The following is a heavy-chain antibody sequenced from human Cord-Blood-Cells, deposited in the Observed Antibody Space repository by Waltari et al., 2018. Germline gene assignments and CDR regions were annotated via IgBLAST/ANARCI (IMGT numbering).Heavy chain of an antibody. CDR3: AKDYLSSSWYDY. CDR2: ISGSGGST. CDR1: GFTFSSYA. Sequence: EVQLLESGGGLVQPGGSLRLSCAASGFTFSSYAMSWVRQAPGKGLEWVSAISGSGGSTYYADSVKGRFTISRDSSKNTLYLQMNSLRAEDTAVYYCAKDYLSSSWYDYWGQGTLVTVSS. D-gene: IGHD6-13*01. V-gene: IGHV3-23*01. J-gene: IGHJ4*02.